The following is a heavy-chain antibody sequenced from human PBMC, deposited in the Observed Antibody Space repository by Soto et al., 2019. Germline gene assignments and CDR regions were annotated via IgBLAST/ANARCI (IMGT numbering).Heavy chain of an antibody. Sequence: QVQLVQSGAEVKKPGSSVKVSCKASGGTFSSYAISWVRQAPGQGLEWMGGLIPIFGTANYAQKFQGRVTITEDESTSTAYMELSSLRSEDTAVYYCARDSSSWYPEKYYYYGMDVWGQGTTVTVSS. CDR2: LIPIFGTA. CDR3: ARDSSSWYPEKYYYYGMDV. D-gene: IGHD6-13*01. CDR1: GGTFSSYA. J-gene: IGHJ6*02. V-gene: IGHV1-69*01.